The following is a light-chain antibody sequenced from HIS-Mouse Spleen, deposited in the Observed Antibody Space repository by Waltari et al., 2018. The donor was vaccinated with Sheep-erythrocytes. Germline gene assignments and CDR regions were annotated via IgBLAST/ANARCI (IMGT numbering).Light chain of an antibody. V-gene: IGLV2-8*01. CDR1: SSHVRGYNH. Sequence: QSALTQPPSASGSPGQSVTISCTGTSSHVRGYNHVPWYQQHPGKAPKLMIYEVSKRPSGVPDRFSGSKSGNTASLTVSGLQAEDEADYYCSSYAGSNNVVFGGGTKLTVL. CDR2: EVS. CDR3: SSYAGSNNVV. J-gene: IGLJ2*01.